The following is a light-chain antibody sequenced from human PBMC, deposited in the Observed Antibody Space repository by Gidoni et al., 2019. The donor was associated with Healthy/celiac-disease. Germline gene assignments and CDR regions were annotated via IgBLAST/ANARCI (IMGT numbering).Light chain of an antibody. V-gene: IGKV3-15*01. J-gene: IGKJ4*01. CDR1: QSVSSN. Sequence: IVITQSPATLSVSPGERATLSCRASQSVSSNLAWYQQKPGKAPRLLIYGASTRATGIPARFSGSGSGTEFNLTISSLQSEDFAVYYCQQYNNWPPLTFGGGTKVEIK. CDR3: QQYNNWPPLT. CDR2: GAS.